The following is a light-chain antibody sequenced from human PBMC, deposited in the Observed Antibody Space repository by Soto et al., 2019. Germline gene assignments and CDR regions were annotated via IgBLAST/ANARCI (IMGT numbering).Light chain of an antibody. CDR2: GAS. Sequence: EIVLTQSPGTLSLSPGERATITGRACRGVSSRTLAWYQQKPGQAPRLLIYGASSRATGIPDRFSGSGSGTDFTLTISRLEPEDFAVYYCQQYGSSPLTFGGGTKVEIK. J-gene: IGKJ4*01. CDR3: QQYGSSPLT. V-gene: IGKV3-20*01. CDR1: RGVSSRT.